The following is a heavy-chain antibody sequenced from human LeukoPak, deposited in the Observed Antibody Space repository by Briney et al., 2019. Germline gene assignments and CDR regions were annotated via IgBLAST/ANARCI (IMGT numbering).Heavy chain of an antibody. V-gene: IGHV1-24*01. J-gene: IGHJ3*02. CDR1: GYTLTELS. Sequence: GASVKVSCKVSGYTLTELSMHWVRQAPGKGLEWMGGFDPEDGETIYAQKFQGRVTMTEDTSTDTAYMELSSLRSEDTAVYYCVFELPHCSSTSCYRHDAFDIWGQGTMATVSS. CDR2: FDPEDGET. D-gene: IGHD2-2*01. CDR3: VFELPHCSSTSCYRHDAFDI.